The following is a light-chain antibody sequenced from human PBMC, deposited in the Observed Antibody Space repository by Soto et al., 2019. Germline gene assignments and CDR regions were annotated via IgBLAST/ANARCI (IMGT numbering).Light chain of an antibody. CDR3: QQRKSYPIT. CDR2: AAS. Sequence: DIQLTQSPSFLSASVGDRVTITCRASQDINTYLAWYQQKPGKAPKLLIFAASTLQNGVPSWFSGSGSGTEFTVTITSLQPEYFATYYCQQRKSYPITFGQGTRLEIK. V-gene: IGKV1-9*01. J-gene: IGKJ5*01. CDR1: QDINTY.